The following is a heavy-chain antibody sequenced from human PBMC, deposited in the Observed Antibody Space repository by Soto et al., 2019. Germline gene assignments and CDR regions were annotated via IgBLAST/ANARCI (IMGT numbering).Heavy chain of an antibody. CDR1: GFSFSSYS. CDR3: AESGSGNPHDAFDL. D-gene: IGHD3-10*01. J-gene: IGHJ3*01. V-gene: IGHV3-21*02. Sequence: EAQLVESGGGLVKPGGSLRLSCVGSGFSFSSYSMNWVRQAPGKGPEWVSSISKSGRYIYYPDSVRGRFTVSRDNARNSLYLQMDSLRAEDTALYYCAESGSGNPHDAFDLWGRGTMVTVS. CDR2: ISKSGRYI.